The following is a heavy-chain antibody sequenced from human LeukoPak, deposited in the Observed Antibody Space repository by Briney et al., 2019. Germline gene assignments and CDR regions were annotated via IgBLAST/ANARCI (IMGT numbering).Heavy chain of an antibody. V-gene: IGHV3-30*18. CDR3: AKTQPGYSRPGY. CDR2: ISYDGTNK. Sequence: GGSLRLSCAGSGFTFSSDGMHWVRQAPGKGLEWVAVISYDGTNKYYADSVKGRFTISRDNSKNTLHLQMDSLRAEDTAVYYCAKTQPGYSRPGYWGQGTLVTVS. CDR1: GFTFSSDG. D-gene: IGHD6-13*01. J-gene: IGHJ4*02.